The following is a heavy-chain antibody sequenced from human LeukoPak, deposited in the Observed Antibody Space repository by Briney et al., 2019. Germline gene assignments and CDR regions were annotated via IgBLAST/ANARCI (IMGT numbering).Heavy chain of an antibody. CDR3: ARSNSRGYMDV. CDR2: IIPIFGTA. D-gene: IGHD6-13*01. Sequence: GASVKVSCKASGGIFSSYAISWVRQAPGQGLEWMGRIIPIFGTANYAQKFQGRVTITTDESTSTAYMELSSLRSEDTAVYYCARSNSRGYMDVWGKGTTVTVSS. CDR1: GGIFSSYA. J-gene: IGHJ6*03. V-gene: IGHV1-69*05.